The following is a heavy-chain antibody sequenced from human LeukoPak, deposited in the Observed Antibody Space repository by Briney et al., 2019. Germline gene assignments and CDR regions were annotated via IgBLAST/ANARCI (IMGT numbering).Heavy chain of an antibody. D-gene: IGHD2-2*01. CDR3: ARVSAMAPQLYYYYGMDV. CDR2: IYYSGST. Sequence: SETLSLTCTVSGGSISSYYWSWIRQPPGKGLEWIGYIYYSGSTNYNPSLKSRVTISVDTSKNQFSLKLSSVTAADTAVYYCARVSAMAPQLYYYYGMDVWGQGTRSPSP. V-gene: IGHV4-59*01. J-gene: IGHJ6*02. CDR1: GGSISSYY.